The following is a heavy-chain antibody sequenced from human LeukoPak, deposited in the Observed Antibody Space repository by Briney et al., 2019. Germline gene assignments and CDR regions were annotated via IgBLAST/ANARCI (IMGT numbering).Heavy chain of an antibody. CDR3: VTDYFGSGRGYYFLDV. V-gene: IGHV1-8*01. CDR2: MNPNRGNT. D-gene: IGHD3-10*01. J-gene: IGHJ6*03. CDR1: GYTLTSYE. Sequence: SVKVSCMASGYTLTSYEINWVRQATGHGLEWMGWMNPNRGNTGYAQKFQGRVTMTRNTSISTAYMELSSLRSEDTAVYYCVTDYFGSGRGYYFLDVWGKGTTVTVSS.